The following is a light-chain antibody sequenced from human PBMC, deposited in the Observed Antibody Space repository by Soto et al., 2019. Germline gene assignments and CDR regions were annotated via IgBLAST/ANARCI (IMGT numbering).Light chain of an antibody. CDR2: EVS. CDR3: SSYTSSSYV. CDR1: SSDVGGYNY. Sequence: QSALTQPASVSGSPGQSITISCTGTSSDVGGYNYVSWYQQHPGKAPKLMIYEVSNRPSGVSNRFSGSKSGNTASLTISGLQAEDEGDYYFSSYTSSSYVFGTGTKVTVL. V-gene: IGLV2-14*01. J-gene: IGLJ1*01.